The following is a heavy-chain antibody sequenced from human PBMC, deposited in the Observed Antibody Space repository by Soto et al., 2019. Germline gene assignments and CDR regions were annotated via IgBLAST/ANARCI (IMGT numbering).Heavy chain of an antibody. V-gene: IGHV4-4*02. Sequence: LSLTCAVSGGSISAAGDSCTWVRHPPGQWLEWIGEIYRTGSTNYNPSLKSRVTISLDKSENQFSLKVTSLTAADTAVYYCASRDPGTSVDYWGQGTLVTVSS. CDR3: ASRDPGTSVDY. J-gene: IGHJ4*02. D-gene: IGHD1-7*01. CDR1: GGSISAAGDS. CDR2: IYRTGST.